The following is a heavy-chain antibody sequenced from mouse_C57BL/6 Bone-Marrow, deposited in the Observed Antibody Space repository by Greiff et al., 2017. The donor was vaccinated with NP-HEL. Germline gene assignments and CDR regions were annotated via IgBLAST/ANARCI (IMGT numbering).Heavy chain of an antibody. J-gene: IGHJ2*01. CDR2: ISYDGSN. D-gene: IGHD1-1*01. Sequence: VQLQQSGPGLVKPSQSLSLTCSVTGYSITSGYYWNWIRQFPGNKLEWMGYISYDGSNNYNPSLKNRISITRDTSKNQFFLKLNSVTTEDTATYYCARESFYYYGSSYGDYWGQGTTLTVSS. V-gene: IGHV3-6*01. CDR1: GYSITSGYY. CDR3: ARESFYYYGSSYGDY.